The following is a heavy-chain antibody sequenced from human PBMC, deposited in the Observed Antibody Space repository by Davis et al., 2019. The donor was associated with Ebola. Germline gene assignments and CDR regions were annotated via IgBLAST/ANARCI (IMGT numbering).Heavy chain of an antibody. Sequence: GESLKISCAASGFTFSDSAVSWVRQAPGNGLEWVSTISNDGGAIYYADSVRGRFTISRDNSKDTLFLQMDSLRSEDTAIYYCVKDFTLSVWGQGTLVTVSS. CDR2: ISNDGGAI. D-gene: IGHD2/OR15-2a*01. CDR3: VKDFTLSV. CDR1: GFTFSDSA. V-gene: IGHV3-23*01. J-gene: IGHJ4*02.